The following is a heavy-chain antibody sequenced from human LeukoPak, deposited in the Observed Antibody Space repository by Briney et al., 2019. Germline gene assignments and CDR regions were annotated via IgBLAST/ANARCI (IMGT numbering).Heavy chain of an antibody. J-gene: IGHJ4*02. CDR2: IYPGDSDT. D-gene: IGHD1/OR15-1a*01. V-gene: IGHV5-51*01. CDR1: GYSFTNYW. CDR3: ATSESQTKFDY. Sequence: GESLKISCQGSGYSFTNYWIGWVRQMPGKGLEWMGIIYPGDSDTTYSPSFQGQVTISADKSINTAYLQWSSLKASDTAMFYCATSESQTKFDYWGQGTLVTVSS.